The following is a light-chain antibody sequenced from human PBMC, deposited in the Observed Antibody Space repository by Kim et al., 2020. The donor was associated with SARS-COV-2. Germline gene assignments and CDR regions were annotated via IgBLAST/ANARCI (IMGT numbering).Light chain of an antibody. CDR3: QQRSSWPLT. V-gene: IGKV3-11*01. J-gene: IGKJ4*01. Sequence: SLSHGGRAPPSCTARPSGSAYLAWYQQKSGQPPRLLIHDALNRATGIPARFSGRVSETDFTLTIDGLEPEDAAVYYCQQRSSWPLTFGGGTKLEI. CDR2: DAL. CDR1: PSGSAY.